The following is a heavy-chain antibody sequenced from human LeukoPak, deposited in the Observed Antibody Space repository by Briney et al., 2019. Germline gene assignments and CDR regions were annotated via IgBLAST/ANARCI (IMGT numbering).Heavy chain of an antibody. CDR1: GYTFTNYA. D-gene: IGHD6-13*01. Sequence: ASVKVSCKASGYTFTNYAMHWVRQAPGQRLEWMGWINTGNGNTKYSQEFQGRVTFTRDTSASTAYMELSSLRSEDMAVYYCARDDGSSWLLDYWGQGTQVTVSS. V-gene: IGHV1-3*03. J-gene: IGHJ4*02. CDR3: ARDDGSSWLLDY. CDR2: INTGNGNT.